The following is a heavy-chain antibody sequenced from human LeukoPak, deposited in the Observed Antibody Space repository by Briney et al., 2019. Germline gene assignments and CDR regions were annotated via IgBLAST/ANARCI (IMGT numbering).Heavy chain of an antibody. CDR3: ARERTSGWDAFDT. CDR1: GFTFSSFW. CDR2: INSVGSST. V-gene: IGHV3-74*01. J-gene: IGHJ5*02. D-gene: IGHD6-19*01. Sequence: GGPVRLSCAASGFTFSSFWMHWDRQAPGKGLVWVSRINSVGSSTSYANTVKGRCTISRDNAKNTLYLQMNSLRAEDTAVYYCARERTSGWDAFDTWGQGTLVTVSS.